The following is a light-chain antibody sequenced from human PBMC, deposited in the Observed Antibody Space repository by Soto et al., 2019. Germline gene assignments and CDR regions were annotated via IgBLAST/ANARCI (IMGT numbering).Light chain of an antibody. V-gene: IGKV1-5*01. J-gene: IGKJ1*01. CDR2: DAS. Sequence: DLKMTQSPSTLSASVGDRVTITCRASQSISDWLAWYQQKPGKAPNLLIFDASSLKSGIPSRFSGSGSGTEFTLTISSLQPDDFATYYCLQYDSYSWTFGQGTKVDIK. CDR1: QSISDW. CDR3: LQYDSYSWT.